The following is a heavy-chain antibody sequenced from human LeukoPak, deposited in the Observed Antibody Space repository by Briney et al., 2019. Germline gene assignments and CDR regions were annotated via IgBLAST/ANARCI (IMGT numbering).Heavy chain of an antibody. CDR2: INAGNGNT. Sequence: ASVKVSCKASGYTFTSYAMHWVRQAPGQRLEWMGWINAGNGNTKYSQKFQGRVTITRETSASTAYMELSSLRSEDTAVYYCAREVDTAMVTFDYWGQGTLVTVSS. J-gene: IGHJ4*02. CDR1: GYTFTSYA. V-gene: IGHV1-3*01. CDR3: AREVDTAMVTFDY. D-gene: IGHD5-18*01.